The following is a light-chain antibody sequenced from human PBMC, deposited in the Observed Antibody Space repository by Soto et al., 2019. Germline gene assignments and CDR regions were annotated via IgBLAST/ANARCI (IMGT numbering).Light chain of an antibody. CDR2: KGS. CDR1: QSISMS. J-gene: IGKJ1*01. Sequence: DIQMTQSPFTLSASVGDRVTITCRASQSISMSLAWHQQKPGKAPKPLLYKGSSLESGAPSRFSGSGSGTEFTLTISSLEPDAFATYYCQQYRYFPWTFGQGTKVEIK. CDR3: QQYRYFPWT. V-gene: IGKV1-5*03.